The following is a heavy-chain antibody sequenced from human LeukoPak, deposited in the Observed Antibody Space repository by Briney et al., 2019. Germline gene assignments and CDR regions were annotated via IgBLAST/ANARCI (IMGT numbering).Heavy chain of an antibody. D-gene: IGHD3-16*02. Sequence: PSETLSLTCAVYGGSFRGYYWSWIRQPPGKGLEWFGEINHSGSTNYTPSLKSRVTISVDTSKNEFSLKRSSLTDWDTAVYYCARGRYYEYVWGSYRYFSWFDPWGQGTLVTVSS. CDR2: INHSGST. CDR3: ARGRYYEYVWGSYRYFSWFDP. V-gene: IGHV4-34*01. CDR1: GGSFRGYY. J-gene: IGHJ5*02.